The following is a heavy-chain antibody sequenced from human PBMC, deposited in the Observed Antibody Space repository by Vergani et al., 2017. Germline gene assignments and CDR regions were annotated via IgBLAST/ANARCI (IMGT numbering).Heavy chain of an antibody. CDR2: IDHTGRP. V-gene: IGHV4-34*01. CDR1: GGSFTSYH. D-gene: IGHD2-8*01. J-gene: IGHJ6*03. Sequence: QVQLQQWGGGLLKPSETLSLTCVVNGGSFTSYHWTWIRQSPAEGLEWVGDIDHTGRPDYNPSLKSRLTMSVDKSRNQFSLTLNSVTATDTAIYFCARVKTETNGHLYYYYYMDVWGQGTAVTVS. CDR3: ARVKTETNGHLYYYYYMDV.